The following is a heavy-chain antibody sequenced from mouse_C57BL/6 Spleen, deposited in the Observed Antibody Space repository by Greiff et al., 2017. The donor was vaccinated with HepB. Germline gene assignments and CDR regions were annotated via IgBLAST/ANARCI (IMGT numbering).Heavy chain of an antibody. Sequence: QVQLQQSGAELARPGASVKLSCKASGYTFTSYGISWVKQRTGQGLEWIGEIYPRSGNTYYNEKFKGKATLTADKSSSTAYMGLRSLTSEDSAVYFCARRDYRDAYWGQGTLVTVSA. CDR3: ARRDYRDAY. J-gene: IGHJ3*01. CDR2: IYPRSGNT. V-gene: IGHV1-81*01. D-gene: IGHD2-4*01. CDR1: GYTFTSYG.